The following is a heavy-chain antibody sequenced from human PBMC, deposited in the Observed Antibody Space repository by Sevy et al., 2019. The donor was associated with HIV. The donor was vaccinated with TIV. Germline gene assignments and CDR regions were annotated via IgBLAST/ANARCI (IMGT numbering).Heavy chain of an antibody. Sequence: GGSLRLSCAASGFILNRFWMTWVRQGPGKWLEWVANIKQDGTEKYYVDSVKGRFIISRDNAKNSLFLQLNSLRVEDTAVYYCATYSGKYSFDAFDIWGQGTMVTVSS. CDR3: ATYSGKYSFDAFDI. CDR1: GFILNRFW. D-gene: IGHD1-26*01. V-gene: IGHV3-7*03. J-gene: IGHJ3*02. CDR2: IKQDGTEK.